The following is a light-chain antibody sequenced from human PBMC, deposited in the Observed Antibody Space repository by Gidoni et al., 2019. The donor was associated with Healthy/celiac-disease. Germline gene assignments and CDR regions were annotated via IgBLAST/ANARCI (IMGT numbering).Light chain of an antibody. Sequence: SYELTQPPSVSVSPGQTASITCSGDKLGDKYACWYQQKPGKSPVLVIYKDSKRPSGIPERFSGSNFGNTATLTISGTQAMDEADYYCQAWDSSTVVFGGGTKLTVL. V-gene: IGLV3-1*01. CDR2: KDS. CDR3: QAWDSSTVV. J-gene: IGLJ2*01. CDR1: KLGDKY.